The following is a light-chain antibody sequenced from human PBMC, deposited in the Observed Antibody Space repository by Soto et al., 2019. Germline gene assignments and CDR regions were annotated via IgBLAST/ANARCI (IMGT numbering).Light chain of an antibody. Sequence: DVQMTQFPSTLSASVGDRVTITCRASQSISSWLAWYQQKPGKAPNRLIYKASSLESGVPSRFSGSGSGTEFPLTITNLQPDDCATYYCRHYNTYSPPYSFGQGTKLEIK. V-gene: IGKV1-5*03. CDR3: RHYNTYSPPYS. CDR2: KAS. J-gene: IGKJ2*01. CDR1: QSISSW.